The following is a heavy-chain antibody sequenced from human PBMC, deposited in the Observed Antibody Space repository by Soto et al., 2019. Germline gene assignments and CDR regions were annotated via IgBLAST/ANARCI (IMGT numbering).Heavy chain of an antibody. CDR2: ISGSGGST. CDR3: AKPIAAAGTVY. CDR1: GFTFSSYA. Sequence: GGSLRLSCAASGFTFSSYAMSWVRQAPGKGLEWVSAISGSGGSTYYADSVKGRFTISRDNSKNTLYLQTNSLRAEDTAVYYCAKPIAAAGTVYWGQGTLVTVSS. V-gene: IGHV3-23*01. J-gene: IGHJ4*02. D-gene: IGHD6-13*01.